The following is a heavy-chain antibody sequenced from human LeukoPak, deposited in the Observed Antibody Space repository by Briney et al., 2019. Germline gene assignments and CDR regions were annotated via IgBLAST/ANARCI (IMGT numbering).Heavy chain of an antibody. CDR3: AKVFVTGMSYLPH. V-gene: IGHV3-23*01. CDR1: GFTFSTYA. CDR2: FSDSGGIS. J-gene: IGHJ1*01. Sequence: GGSLRLSCAASGFTFSTYAMSWVRQAPGKGLEWVSGFSDSGGISYYADSVKGRLTISRDNSKNTLYLQMNSLRAEDTAVYYCAKVFVTGMSYLPHWGQGTLVIVSS. D-gene: IGHD2-21*02.